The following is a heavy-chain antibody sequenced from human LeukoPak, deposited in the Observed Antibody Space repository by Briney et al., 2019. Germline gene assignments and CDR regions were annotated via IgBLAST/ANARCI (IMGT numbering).Heavy chain of an antibody. CDR3: ARDVDTAMVGWYFDY. D-gene: IGHD5-18*01. V-gene: IGHV3-21*01. CDR1: GFTFSSYS. J-gene: IGHJ4*02. Sequence: GSLRLSCAASGFTFSSYSMNWVRQAPGKGLEWVSSISSSSSSYIYYADSVKGRFTISRDNAKNSLYLQMNSLRAEDTAVYYCARDVDTAMVGWYFDYWGQGTLVTVSS. CDR2: ISSSSSSYI.